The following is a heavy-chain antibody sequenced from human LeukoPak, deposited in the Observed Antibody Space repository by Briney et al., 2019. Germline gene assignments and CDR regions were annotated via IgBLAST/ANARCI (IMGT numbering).Heavy chain of an antibody. Sequence: ASVKVSCKASGGTFSSYAISWVRQAPGQGLEWMGGIIPIFGTANYAQKFQGRATITTDESTSTAYMELSSLRSEDTAVYYCARDQLRFLEWLHKKNYYYYYMDVWGKGTTVTVSS. CDR3: ARDQLRFLEWLHKKNYYYYYMDV. CDR2: IIPIFGTA. D-gene: IGHD3-3*01. CDR1: GGTFSSYA. V-gene: IGHV1-69*05. J-gene: IGHJ6*03.